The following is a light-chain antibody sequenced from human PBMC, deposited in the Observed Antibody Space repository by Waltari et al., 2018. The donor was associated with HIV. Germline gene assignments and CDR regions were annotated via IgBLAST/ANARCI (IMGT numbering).Light chain of an antibody. CDR1: QSISNY. J-gene: IGKJ1*01. V-gene: IGKV1-39*01. CDR2: AAV. CDR3: QQSYSTPWT. Sequence: DIQMTQSPSSLSASVGDRVPITCRASQSISNYLNWYQQKPGKAPNLLIYAAVNLQSGVPSRFSGSGSGTDFTLTISSLQPEDFATYSCQQSYSTPWTFGQGTKVEIK.